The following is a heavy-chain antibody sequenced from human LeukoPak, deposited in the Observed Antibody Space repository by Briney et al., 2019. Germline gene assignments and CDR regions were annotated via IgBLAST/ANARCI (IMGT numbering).Heavy chain of an antibody. D-gene: IGHD1-26*01. CDR2: ISYDGHYK. J-gene: IGHJ4*02. Sequence: GGSLRLSCAASGFAFSYSSMHWVRQAPGEGLEWVAGISYDGHYKGYADSVRGRFTISRDDSKNHLYLEMSGLRPEDAALYYCVRDLLVGSPDYFDLWGQGALVTVSS. CDR1: GFAFSYSS. V-gene: IGHV3-30*04. CDR3: VRDLLVGSPDYFDL.